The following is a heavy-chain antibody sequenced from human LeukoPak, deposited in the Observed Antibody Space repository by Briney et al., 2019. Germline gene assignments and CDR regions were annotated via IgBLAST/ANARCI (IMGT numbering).Heavy chain of an antibody. CDR3: ARHGGSNWYVNWFDP. D-gene: IGHD6-13*01. CDR2: IYDSGST. CDR1: GGSIRSSYYY. J-gene: IGHJ5*02. Sequence: SETLSLACTVSGGSIRSSYYYWGWIRQPPGEGLEWIGSIYDSGSTYYNPSLKSRVTISVDTSKNQFSLKLTSVTAADTAVYYCARHGGSNWYVNWFDPWGQGILVTVSS. V-gene: IGHV4-39*01.